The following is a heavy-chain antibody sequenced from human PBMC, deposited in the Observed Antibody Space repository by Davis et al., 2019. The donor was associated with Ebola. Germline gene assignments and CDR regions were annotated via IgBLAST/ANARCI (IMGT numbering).Heavy chain of an antibody. Sequence: GESLKISCTVSGYIFINHWIGWVRQMPGKGLEWMGVIYPGDSDIRYSPSFQGQVTISADKSLSTAYLQWSSLKASDSAIYYCARFGCVNREESCGSFYFGMDVWGQGTTVTVSS. V-gene: IGHV5-51*01. CDR3: ARFGCVNREESCGSFYFGMDV. D-gene: IGHD3-10*01. CDR2: IYPGDSDI. CDR1: GYIFINHW. J-gene: IGHJ6*02.